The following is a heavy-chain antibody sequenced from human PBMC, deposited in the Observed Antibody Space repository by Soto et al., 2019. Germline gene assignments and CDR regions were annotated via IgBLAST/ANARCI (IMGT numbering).Heavy chain of an antibody. V-gene: IGHV3-30*18. CDR2: ISFDGSVD. Sequence: QLVEAGGGVVQPGKSLRLSCAASGFAFGSFGMHWVRQAPGKGLEWVAVISFDGSVDHYVDTVKGRFTISRDNSKNTLFLQMNSLGVDDTAVYYCANVQNGLETGTNGDALEVWGRGTLVTVSP. CDR1: GFAFGSFG. D-gene: IGHD3-3*01. CDR3: ANVQNGLETGTNGDALEV. J-gene: IGHJ3*01.